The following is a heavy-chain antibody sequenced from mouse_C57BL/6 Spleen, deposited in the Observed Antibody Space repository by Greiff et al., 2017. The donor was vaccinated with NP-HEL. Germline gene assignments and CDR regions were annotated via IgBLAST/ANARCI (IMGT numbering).Heavy chain of an antibody. CDR1: GYSITSGYY. CDR3: AREGRTTPV. D-gene: IGHD2-1*01. Sequence: DVHLVESGPGLVKPSQSLSLTCSVTGYSITSGYYWNWIRQFPGNKLEWMGYISYDGSNNYNPSLKNRISITRDTSKNQFFLKLNSVTTEDTATYYCAREGRTTPVWGQGTTLTVSS. J-gene: IGHJ2*01. V-gene: IGHV3-6*01. CDR2: ISYDGSN.